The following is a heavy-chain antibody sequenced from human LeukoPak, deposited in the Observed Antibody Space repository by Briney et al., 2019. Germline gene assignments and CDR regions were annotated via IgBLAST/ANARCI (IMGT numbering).Heavy chain of an antibody. D-gene: IGHD6-6*01. CDR1: GGSISSSSYY. Sequence: PSDTLSLTCTVSGGSISSSSYYWGGIRQPPGKGLEWIVSIYYSGSTYYNPSLKSRVTISVDTPKNQVSLKLRSVTAAETAVYSCASVFEAGSIAARRFDYWGQGPLVTVSS. V-gene: IGHV4-39*01. CDR2: IYYSGST. CDR3: ASVFEAGSIAARRFDY. J-gene: IGHJ4*02.